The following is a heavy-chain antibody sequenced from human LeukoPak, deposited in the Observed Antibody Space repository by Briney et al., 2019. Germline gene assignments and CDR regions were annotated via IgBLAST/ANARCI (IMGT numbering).Heavy chain of an antibody. V-gene: IGHV3-48*03. CDR2: ISSSGSTI. CDR3: ARGILRRYFDY. Sequence: PGGSLRLSCAASGFTFSSYGMNWVRQAPGKGLEWASYISSSGSTIYYADSVKGRFTISRDNAKNSLYLQMNSLRAEDTAVYYCARGILRRYFDYWGQGTLVTVSS. D-gene: IGHD2-15*01. CDR1: GFTFSSYG. J-gene: IGHJ4*02.